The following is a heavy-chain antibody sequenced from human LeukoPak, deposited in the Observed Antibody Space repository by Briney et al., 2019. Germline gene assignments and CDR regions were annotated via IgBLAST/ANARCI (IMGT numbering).Heavy chain of an antibody. D-gene: IGHD2-15*01. V-gene: IGHV4-39*07. CDR3: ARESDRSARFFDY. CDR2: IYYNGIT. Sequence: SETLSLTCTLSSGSISGGSYYCGWIRQSPGKGLEWIGSIYYNGITYYNPSLKSRVTISGDTSKNQFSLKLNSVTAADTAVYYCARESDRSARFFDYWGQGTLVTVSS. J-gene: IGHJ4*02. CDR1: SGSISGGSYY.